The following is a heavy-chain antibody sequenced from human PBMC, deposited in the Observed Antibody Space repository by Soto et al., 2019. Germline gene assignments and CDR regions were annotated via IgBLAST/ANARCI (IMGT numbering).Heavy chain of an antibody. D-gene: IGHD6-13*01. J-gene: IGHJ6*03. CDR2: IYYSGST. CDR1: GGSISSYY. V-gene: IGHV4-59*01. CDR3: AREISSSYLSYYYYYMDV. Sequence: QVQLQESGPGLVKPSETLSLTCTVSGGSISSYYWSWIRQPPGKGLEWIGYIYYSGSTNYNPSLKSRVTISVDTSKNLFSLKLSSVTAADTAVYYCAREISSSYLSYYYYYMDVWGKGTTVTVSS.